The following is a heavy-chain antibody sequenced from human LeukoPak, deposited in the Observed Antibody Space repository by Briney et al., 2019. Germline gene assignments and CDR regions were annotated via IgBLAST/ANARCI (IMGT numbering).Heavy chain of an antibody. CDR1: GVSISSSSYY. J-gene: IGHJ6*02. V-gene: IGHV4-39*07. Sequence: ASETLSLTGTVSGVSISSSSYYWGGIREPPGKGVEWIGSIYYSGSTYYNPSLKSRVTILVDTSKNQFSLKLSSVTAADTAVYYCARGWGPDYYGMDVWGQGTTVTVSS. CDR2: IYYSGST. CDR3: ARGWGPDYYGMDV. D-gene: IGHD3-16*01.